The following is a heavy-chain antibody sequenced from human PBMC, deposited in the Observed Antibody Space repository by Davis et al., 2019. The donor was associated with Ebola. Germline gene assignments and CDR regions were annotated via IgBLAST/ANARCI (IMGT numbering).Heavy chain of an antibody. Sequence: SETLSLTCTVSGDSISDGRFHWGRVRQPPGKGLEWIGSFRHGGRTYCNSSLESRLTISIDTSKNQFSLTLTSVTAADTAMYFCARDKAQSYYGSPAYNYYYSGVDVWGQGTTVIVSS. CDR1: GDSISDGRFH. J-gene: IGHJ6*02. D-gene: IGHD3-22*01. V-gene: IGHV4-39*07. CDR3: ARDKAQSYYGSPAYNYYYSGVDV. CDR2: FRHGGRT.